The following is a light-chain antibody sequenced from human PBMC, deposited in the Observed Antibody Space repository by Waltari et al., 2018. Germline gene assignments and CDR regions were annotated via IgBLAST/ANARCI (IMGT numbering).Light chain of an antibody. Sequence: QLAVTQSPSASASLGASVKLTCTLRSEHSAYAIAWHQHQPEKGPRFLMKIDGGGGHPKGDGIPDRFSGFSSGAERYLTISSLQYEDEAAYYCQTWDPDTVVFGGGTKLTV. CDR2: IDGGGGH. CDR1: SEHSAYA. V-gene: IGLV4-69*01. CDR3: QTWDPDTVV. J-gene: IGLJ2*01.